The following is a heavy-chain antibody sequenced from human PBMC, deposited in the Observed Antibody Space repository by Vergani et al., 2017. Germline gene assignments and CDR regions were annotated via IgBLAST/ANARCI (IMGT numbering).Heavy chain of an antibody. J-gene: IGHJ4*02. Sequence: QVPLVESGGGVVQPGTSLRLSCVVSGFALNRHAMYWVRQAPGKGLEWVVGISFDGTNEYYPDLVKGRFTISRDIEKNTLYLQVRRLRLEDKGVYHCVRGRILGASGRYYTEAWDYWGQGTTVTVSS. CDR2: ISFDGTNE. CDR1: GFALNRHA. D-gene: IGHD2-2*02. V-gene: IGHV3-30-3*01. CDR3: VRGRILGASGRYYTEAWDY.